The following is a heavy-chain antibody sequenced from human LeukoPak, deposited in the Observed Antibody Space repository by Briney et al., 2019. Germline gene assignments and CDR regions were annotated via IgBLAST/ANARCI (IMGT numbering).Heavy chain of an antibody. J-gene: IGHJ4*02. D-gene: IGHD3-16*01. CDR1: GGYISDSH. CDR3: ATYYAAWGGRGH. CDR2: YYASRGI. V-gene: IGHV4-59*01. Sequence: PSETLSLTCTVSGGYISDSHWSWIRQAPGKGLEWIGEYYASRGINYNPSLRSRVSISFDMSKSQLSLTLTSVTAADTAVYYCATYYAAWGGRGHWDQGTLVTVSS.